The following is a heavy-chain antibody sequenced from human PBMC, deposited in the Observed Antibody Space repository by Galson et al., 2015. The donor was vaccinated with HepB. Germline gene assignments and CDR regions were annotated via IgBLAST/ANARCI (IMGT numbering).Heavy chain of an antibody. V-gene: IGHV1-18*01. Sequence: SVKVSCKASGYTFTSYGISWVRQAPGQGPEWMGWISAYNGNTNYAQKLQGRVTMTTDTSTSTAYMELRSLRSDDTAVYYCARAELGQWLSKAWYYFDYWGQGTLVTVSS. CDR1: GYTFTSYG. D-gene: IGHD6-19*01. CDR2: ISAYNGNT. CDR3: ARAELGQWLSKAWYYFDY. J-gene: IGHJ4*02.